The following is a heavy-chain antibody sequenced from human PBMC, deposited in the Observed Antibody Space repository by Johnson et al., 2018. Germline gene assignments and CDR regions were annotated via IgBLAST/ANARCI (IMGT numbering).Heavy chain of an antibody. D-gene: IGHD4-17*01. CDR1: GFTFSSYG. Sequence: VQLVESGGGVVQPGRSLRLSCAASGFTFSSYGMHWVRQAPGKGLEWVAVISYDGSNKYYADSVKGRFTISRDNSKNTLYLQMNSLRAEDTAVYYCARDPDYGDYYYYGMDVWGQGTTVTVSS. J-gene: IGHJ6*02. CDR2: ISYDGSNK. V-gene: IGHV3-33*05. CDR3: ARDPDYGDYYYYGMDV.